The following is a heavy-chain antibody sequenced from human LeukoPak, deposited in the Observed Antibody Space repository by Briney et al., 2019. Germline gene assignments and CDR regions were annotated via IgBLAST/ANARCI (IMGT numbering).Heavy chain of an antibody. Sequence: GTLRLSCAASGFTFSTYGMSWVRQAPGKGLEWVSAISGSGGSKYYADSVKGRFTISRDNAKNSLYLQMNSLRAEDTAVYYCARGGDYSNPHDYWGQGTLVTVSS. J-gene: IGHJ4*02. CDR3: ARGGDYSNPHDY. V-gene: IGHV3-23*01. D-gene: IGHD4-11*01. CDR1: GFTFSTYG. CDR2: ISGSGGSK.